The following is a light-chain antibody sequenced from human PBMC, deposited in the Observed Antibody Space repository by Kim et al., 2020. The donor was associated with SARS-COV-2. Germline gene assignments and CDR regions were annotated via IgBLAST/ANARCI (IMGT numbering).Light chain of an antibody. CDR1: QDINIY. V-gene: IGKV1-33*01. CDR2: DVS. CDR3: QQYENLPIT. Sequence: ASVRDRVTITCQASQDINIYLNWYQQKPGKAPTLLISDVSNLETGVPSRFSGSGSGTDFSLIISSLQPEDTATYYCQQYENLPITFGQGTRLEIK. J-gene: IGKJ5*01.